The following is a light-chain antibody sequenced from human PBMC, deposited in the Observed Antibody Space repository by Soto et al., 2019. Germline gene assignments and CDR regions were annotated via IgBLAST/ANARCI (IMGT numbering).Light chain of an antibody. J-gene: IGLJ2*01. CDR3: CSYAGTDSFVV. V-gene: IGLV2-23*02. Sequence: QAVVTQPASVSGSPGQSITISCAGTRSDVGSYNLVSWYQQLPGKAPKLIISEVNKRPSGVSSRISGSKSGNTASLTISALQADDEADYYCCSYAGTDSFVVFGGGTKLTVL. CDR2: EVN. CDR1: RSDVGSYNL.